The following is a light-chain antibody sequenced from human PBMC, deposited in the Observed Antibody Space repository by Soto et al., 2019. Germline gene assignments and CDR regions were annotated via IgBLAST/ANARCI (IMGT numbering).Light chain of an antibody. CDR2: AAS. CDR3: HQYNNWLSFT. Sequence: DIQMTQSPSSLSASVGDRVTMTCRASQSITTHVNWYQQKPGKAPKLLIYAASILQSGVPSRFSGSGSGTEFTLTISSLQPEDFAGYYCHQYNNWLSFTFGPGTKVDIK. V-gene: IGKV1-39*01. CDR1: QSITTH. J-gene: IGKJ3*01.